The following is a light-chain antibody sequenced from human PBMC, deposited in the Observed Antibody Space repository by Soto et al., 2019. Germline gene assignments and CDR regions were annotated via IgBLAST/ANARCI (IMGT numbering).Light chain of an antibody. CDR3: QQRSNWPLLI. Sequence: ERVMTQSPATLSVSPGERATLSCRASQSVSNNLAWYQQKPGQAPRLLISGASSRATGIPARFSGSGSGTDFTLTISSLEPEDFAVYYRQQRSNWPLLIFGGGTKVDIK. J-gene: IGKJ4*01. CDR2: GAS. V-gene: IGKV3-11*01. CDR1: QSVSNN.